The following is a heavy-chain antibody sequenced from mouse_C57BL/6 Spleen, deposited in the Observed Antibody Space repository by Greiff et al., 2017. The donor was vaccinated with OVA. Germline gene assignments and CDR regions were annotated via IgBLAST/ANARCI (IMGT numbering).Heavy chain of an antibody. CDR1: GFPFRASS. V-gene: IGHV5-16*01. Sequence: EVQGVESEGGLVPPGSSIPLSCTASGFPFRASSLALFRPVPEKGLELVANINYDGISTYYLDSLKIRFIISRDNAKNILYLQMSSLKSEDTATYYCARDRGDAMDYWGQGTSVTVSS. CDR3: ARDRGDAMDY. D-gene: IGHD2-13*01. J-gene: IGHJ4*01. CDR2: INYDGIST.